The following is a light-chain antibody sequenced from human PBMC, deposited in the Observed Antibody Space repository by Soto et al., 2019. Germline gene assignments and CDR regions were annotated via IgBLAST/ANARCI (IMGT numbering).Light chain of an antibody. CDR3: QQYGSIPRT. Sequence: EIVLTQSPGTLSLSPGERATLSCRASQSVSSSSLAWYQQKPGQAPRLLIYVASSRATAIPDRFSGSGSGTDFTFTISRLELEDFAVYYCQQYGSIPRTFGQGTNVEIK. CDR1: QSVSSSS. V-gene: IGKV3-20*01. J-gene: IGKJ1*01. CDR2: VAS.